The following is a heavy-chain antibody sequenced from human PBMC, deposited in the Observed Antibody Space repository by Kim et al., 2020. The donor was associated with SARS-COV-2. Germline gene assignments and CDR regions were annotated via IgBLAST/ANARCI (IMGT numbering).Heavy chain of an antibody. Sequence: SETLSLTCTVSGGSISSGGYYWSWIRQHPGKGLEWIGYIYYSGSTYYNPSLKSRVTISVDTSKNQFSLKLSSVTAADTAVYYCTGSELKFEGYYYGMDVWGQGTTVTVSS. D-gene: IGHD3-16*01. CDR3: TGSELKFEGYYYGMDV. CDR1: GGSISSGGYY. J-gene: IGHJ6*02. V-gene: IGHV4-31*03. CDR2: IYYSGST.